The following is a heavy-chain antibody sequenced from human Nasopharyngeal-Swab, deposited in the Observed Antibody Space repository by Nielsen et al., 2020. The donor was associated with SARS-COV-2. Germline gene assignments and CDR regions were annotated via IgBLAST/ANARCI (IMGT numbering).Heavy chain of an antibody. CDR2: INEDGSET. CDR1: GFIFSNYW. J-gene: IGHJ4*02. CDR3: ARDLGHSGYDLYDY. Sequence: GESLKISCAASGFIFSNYWMSWVRQTPGKGLEWVANINEDGSETYYVDSVKGRFTISRDNAKNSLYLQMNSLRAEDTAVYYCARDLGHSGYDLYDYWGQGTLVTVSS. D-gene: IGHD5-12*01. V-gene: IGHV3-7*03.